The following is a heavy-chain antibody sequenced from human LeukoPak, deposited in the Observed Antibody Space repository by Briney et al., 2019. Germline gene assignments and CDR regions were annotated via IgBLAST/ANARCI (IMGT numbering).Heavy chain of an antibody. Sequence: AGGSLRLSCAASGFTSSNYAMNWVRQAPGKGLEWVSAISGSGGSTYYADSVTGRFTISRDNSKNTLYLQMNSLRAEDTAVYYCAKVRGSSSVAGWFDPWGQGTLVTVSS. J-gene: IGHJ5*02. V-gene: IGHV3-23*01. CDR1: GFTSSNYA. CDR2: ISGSGGST. CDR3: AKVRGSSSVAGWFDP. D-gene: IGHD6-6*01.